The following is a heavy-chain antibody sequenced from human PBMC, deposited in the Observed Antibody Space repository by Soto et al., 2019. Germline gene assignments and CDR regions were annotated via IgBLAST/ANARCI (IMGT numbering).Heavy chain of an antibody. J-gene: IGHJ5*02. Sequence: SVKVSCKASGGTFSSYAISWVRQAPGQGLEWMGGIIPIFGTANYAQKFQGRVTITADESTSTAYMELSSLRSEDTAVYYCARDPRGIAAPRVFDPWGQGTLVTVSS. V-gene: IGHV1-69*13. CDR3: ARDPRGIAAPRVFDP. D-gene: IGHD6-13*01. CDR1: GGTFSSYA. CDR2: IIPIFGTA.